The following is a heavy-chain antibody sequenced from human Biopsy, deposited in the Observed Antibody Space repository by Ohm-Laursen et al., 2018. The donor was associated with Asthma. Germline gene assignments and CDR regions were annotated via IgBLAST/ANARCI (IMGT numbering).Heavy chain of an antibody. V-gene: IGHV1-3*04. Sequence: ASVKVSCKASGYNFISFAIHWVRQAPGQRLEWMVWFNTGNGTTKYPQKFQGRVTITRDTSASTAYMELRGLRSEDTATYYCARTYYDFLTGQVKDVFGVWGQGTMVTVSS. CDR3: ARTYYDFLTGQVKDVFGV. D-gene: IGHD3-9*01. CDR2: FNTGNGTT. J-gene: IGHJ3*01. CDR1: GYNFISFA.